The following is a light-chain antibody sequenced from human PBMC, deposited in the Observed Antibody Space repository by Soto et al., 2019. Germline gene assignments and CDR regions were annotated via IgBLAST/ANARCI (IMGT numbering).Light chain of an antibody. CDR3: QQYGSSPAIT. Sequence: EIVLTQSPGTLSLSPGERATLSCRASQSVSSKYLAWYLQKPGQAPRLLIYGASSRATGIPDRFSGSGSGTDFTLTISRLEPEDFAVYYCQQYGSSPAITFGQGTRLEIK. V-gene: IGKV3-20*01. J-gene: IGKJ5*01. CDR2: GAS. CDR1: QSVSSKY.